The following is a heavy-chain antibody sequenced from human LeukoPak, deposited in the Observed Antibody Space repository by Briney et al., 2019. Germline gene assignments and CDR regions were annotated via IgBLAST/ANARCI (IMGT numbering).Heavy chain of an antibody. CDR1: GYTFTSYA. V-gene: IGHV7-4-1*01. D-gene: IGHD3-10*01. CDR2: INTNTGNP. CDR3: GREYIDSTLGEYGSGSYIDY. J-gene: IGHJ4*02. Sequence: GASVKLSCKASGYTFTSYAMNCVRQAPGQGLEWRGWINTNTGNPTYAHGFTGGFVFSLDTSVSTAYLQIRRLKAEDTAVYYCGREYIDSTLGEYGSGSYIDYWGQGTLVTVSS.